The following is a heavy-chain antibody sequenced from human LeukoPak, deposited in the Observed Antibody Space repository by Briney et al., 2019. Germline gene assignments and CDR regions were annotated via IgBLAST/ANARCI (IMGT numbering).Heavy chain of an antibody. CDR3: ARARAMFGPFGY. D-gene: IGHD3-10*02. V-gene: IGHV3-30-3*01. J-gene: IGHJ4*02. Sequence: GGSLRLSCAASGFTFSSYAMHWVRQAPGKGLEWVAVISYDGSNKYYADSVKGRFTISRDNSKNTLYLQMNSLRAEDTAVYYCARARAMFGPFGYWGQGTLVTASS. CDR1: GFTFSSYA. CDR2: ISYDGSNK.